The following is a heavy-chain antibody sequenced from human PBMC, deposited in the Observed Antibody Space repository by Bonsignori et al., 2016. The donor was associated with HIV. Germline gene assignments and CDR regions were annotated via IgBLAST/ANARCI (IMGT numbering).Heavy chain of an antibody. J-gene: IGHJ3*02. CDR2: IYHSGKT. CDR3: ARGGGDLYAFDI. D-gene: IGHD2-21*02. CDR1: GYSISSGFY. Sequence: QVQLQESGPGLVKASETLSLTCTVSGYSISSGFYWGWIRQPPGKGLEWIGSIYHSGKTFYNSSLKSRVTISVDMSKNQFSLKLNSVTAADTAVYYCARGGGDLYAFDIWGQGTMVTISS. V-gene: IGHV4-38-2*02.